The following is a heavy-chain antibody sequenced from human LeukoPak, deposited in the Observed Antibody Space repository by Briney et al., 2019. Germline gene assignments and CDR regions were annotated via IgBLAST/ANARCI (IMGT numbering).Heavy chain of an antibody. J-gene: IGHJ4*02. CDR1: GGSISSSSYY. D-gene: IGHD1-14*01. CDR2: ICYSGST. CDR3: ARGFTVRRSFDY. V-gene: IGHV4-39*01. Sequence: SETLSLTCTVSGGSISSSSYYWGWIRQPPGKGLEWIGSICYSGSTYYNPSLKSRVTISVDTSKNQFSLKLSSVTAADTAVYYCARGFTVRRSFDYWGQGTLVTVSS.